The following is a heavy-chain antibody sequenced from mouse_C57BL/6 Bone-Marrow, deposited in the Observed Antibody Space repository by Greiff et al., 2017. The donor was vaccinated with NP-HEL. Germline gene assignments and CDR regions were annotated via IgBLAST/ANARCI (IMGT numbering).Heavy chain of an antibody. CDR3: GKDDYPLYFGG. CDR2: IWGDGST. Sequence: VKLVESGPGLVAPSQSLSITCTVSGFSLTSYGVSWVRQPPGKGLEWLGVIWGDGSTPYHSALISRLSISKDNSKRQVCLKLNGLHTDDTATYYCGKDDYPLYFGGRGTVTTVPVAS. V-gene: IGHV2-3*01. CDR1: GFSLTSYG. D-gene: IGHD2-4*01. J-gene: IGHJ1*03.